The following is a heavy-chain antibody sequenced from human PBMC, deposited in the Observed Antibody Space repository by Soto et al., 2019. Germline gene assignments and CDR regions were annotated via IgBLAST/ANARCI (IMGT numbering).Heavy chain of an antibody. Sequence: GESLKISCKGSGYTFTSYWIGWGRQMPEKGLEWMGIIYPGDSDTRYSPSFQGQVTISVDKSISTAYLQWSRLKASDSAIYYCARPYCSGGSRYSDAFDVWGQGTMVTVSS. V-gene: IGHV5-51*01. D-gene: IGHD2-15*01. CDR2: IYPGDSDT. CDR1: GYTFTSYW. J-gene: IGHJ3*01. CDR3: ARPYCSGGSRYSDAFDV.